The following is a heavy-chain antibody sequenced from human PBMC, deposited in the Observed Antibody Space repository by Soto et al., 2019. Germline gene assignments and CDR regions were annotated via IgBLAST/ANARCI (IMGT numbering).Heavy chain of an antibody. CDR3: ARAYSGNYLGGY. CDR2: IWYDGSNK. J-gene: IGHJ4*02. V-gene: IGHV3-33*01. CDR1: GFTFSTYG. D-gene: IGHD1-26*01. Sequence: QVQLVESGGGVVQPGRSLRLSCAASGFTFSTYGMHWVRQAPGKGLEWVALIWYDGSNKYYADSVKGRFTISRDNSRNTLYLQMDSLRDEDTAVYYCARAYSGNYLGGYWGQGTLVTVSS.